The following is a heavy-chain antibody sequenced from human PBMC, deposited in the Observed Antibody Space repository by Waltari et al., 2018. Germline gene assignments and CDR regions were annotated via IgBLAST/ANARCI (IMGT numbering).Heavy chain of an antibody. CDR3: AREGIAVAGTGGY. CDR1: GFTFSSYS. V-gene: IGHV3-21*01. CDR2: ISSSSSYI. J-gene: IGHJ4*02. Sequence: EVQLVESGGGLVKPGGSLSLSCAASGFTFSSYSMNWVRQAPGKGLEWVSSISSSSSYIYYADSVKGRFTISRDNAKNALYLQMNSLRAEDTAVYYCAREGIAVAGTGGYWGQGTLVTVSS. D-gene: IGHD6-19*01.